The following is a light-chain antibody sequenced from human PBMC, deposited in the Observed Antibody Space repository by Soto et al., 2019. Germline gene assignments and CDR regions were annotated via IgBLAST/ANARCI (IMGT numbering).Light chain of an antibody. Sequence: QSVLTQPPSASGSLGQSVTISCTGTSSDIGRYEFVSWYQHHPGKAPELIIYEVTERPSGVPDRFSGSKSGNTASLTVSGLQADDEADYFCCSYAGTKYYVFGTGTKLTVL. CDR3: CSYAGTKYYV. V-gene: IGLV2-8*01. J-gene: IGLJ1*01. CDR1: SSDIGRYEF. CDR2: EVT.